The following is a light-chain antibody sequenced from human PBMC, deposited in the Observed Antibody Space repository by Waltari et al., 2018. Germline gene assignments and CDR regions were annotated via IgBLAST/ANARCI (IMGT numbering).Light chain of an antibody. CDR3: QQYGRSWNT. V-gene: IGKV3-20*01. CDR1: QSVSSSY. CDR2: GAS. Sequence: EIVLTQSPGTLSLSPGERATLSCRASQSVSSSYLAWYQQKPGQAPRLLIHGASSRATGIPDRFSGSGSGTDSTLTISRLEPEDFAVYYCQQYGRSWNTFGQGTKLEIK. J-gene: IGKJ2*01.